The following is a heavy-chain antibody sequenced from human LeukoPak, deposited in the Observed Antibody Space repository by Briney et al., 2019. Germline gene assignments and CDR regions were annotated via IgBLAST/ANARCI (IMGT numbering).Heavy chain of an antibody. J-gene: IGHJ4*02. CDR3: ARFRGYDGSHTFFDY. CDR2: ITYSGST. V-gene: IGHV4-59*08. CDR1: GGSIRTFY. Sequence: PWETLSLTCVVSGGSIRTFYWRWIRQPPGKGLEWVGYITYSGSTNYSPSLRSRANISVDTSKNQFSLSVNSVTDADTAVYYCARFRGYDGSHTFFDYWGQGTLVTVSS. D-gene: IGHD1-26*01.